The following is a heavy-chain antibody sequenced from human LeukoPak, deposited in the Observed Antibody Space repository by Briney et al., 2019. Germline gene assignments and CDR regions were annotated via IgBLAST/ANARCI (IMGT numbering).Heavy chain of an antibody. Sequence: GASVKVSCKASGGTFSSYAISWVRQAPGQGLEWMGGIIPIFGTANYAQKFQGRVTITADESTSTAYMELSSLRSEDTAVYYCARGPMVRGVDYMDVWGKGTTVTVSS. J-gene: IGHJ6*03. CDR3: ARGPMVRGVDYMDV. V-gene: IGHV1-69*13. CDR2: IIPIFGTA. D-gene: IGHD3-10*01. CDR1: GGTFSSYA.